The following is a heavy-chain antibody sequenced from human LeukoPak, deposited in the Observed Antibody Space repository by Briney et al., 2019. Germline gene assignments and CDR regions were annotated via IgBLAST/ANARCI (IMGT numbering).Heavy chain of an antibody. CDR1: GFTFSSYA. V-gene: IGHV3-23*01. CDR3: AKDMVRGVKGFDY. Sequence: PGGSLRLSCAASGFTFSSYATSWVRQAPGKGLERVRAISGSGGSTDYADSVKGRFTISRDNSKNTLYLQMNSLRAEDTAVYYCAKDMVRGVKGFDYWGQGTLVTVSS. CDR2: ISGSGGST. D-gene: IGHD3-10*01. J-gene: IGHJ4*02.